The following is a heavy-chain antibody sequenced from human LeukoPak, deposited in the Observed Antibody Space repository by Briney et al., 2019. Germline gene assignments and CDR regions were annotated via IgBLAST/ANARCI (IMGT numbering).Heavy chain of an antibody. CDR3: AKDLTYYYDTTGYNC. D-gene: IGHD3-22*01. CDR2: ISGSGDST. Sequence: GGSLRLSCAASGFTFSSYAMSWVRQAPGKGLEGVSTISGSGDSTFYADSVKGRFTISRDNPRNTLHLHMNSLRAEDTAVYYCAKDLTYYYDTTGYNCWGQGTLVTVSS. CDR1: GFTFSSYA. V-gene: IGHV3-23*01. J-gene: IGHJ4*02.